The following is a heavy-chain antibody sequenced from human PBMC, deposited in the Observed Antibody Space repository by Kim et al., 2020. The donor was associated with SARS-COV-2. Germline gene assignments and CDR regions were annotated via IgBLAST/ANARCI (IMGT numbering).Heavy chain of an antibody. Sequence: SETLSLTCAVYGGSFSGYYWSWIRQPPGKGLEWIGEINHSGSTNYNPSLKSRVTISVDTSKNQFSLNLSSVTAADTAVYYCARGVHYYDSSGYYYWGQGTLVTVSS. D-gene: IGHD3-22*01. CDR3: ARGVHYYDSSGYYY. CDR1: GGSFSGYY. J-gene: IGHJ4*02. CDR2: INHSGST. V-gene: IGHV4-34*01.